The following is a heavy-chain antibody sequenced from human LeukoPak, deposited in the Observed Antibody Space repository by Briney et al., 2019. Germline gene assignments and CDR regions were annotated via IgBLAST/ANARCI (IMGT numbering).Heavy chain of an antibody. CDR2: ISSSSSYI. J-gene: IGHJ4*02. D-gene: IGHD3-10*01. CDR3: AREYDSGSYYNFGY. V-gene: IGHV3-21*01. CDR1: GFSFSTYS. Sequence: GGSLRLSCAASGFSFSTYSVNWVRQAPGKGLEWVSSISSSSSYIYYADSVKGRFTISRDNAKNSLYLQTNSLRAEDTAVYYCAREYDSGSYYNFGYWGQGTLVTVSS.